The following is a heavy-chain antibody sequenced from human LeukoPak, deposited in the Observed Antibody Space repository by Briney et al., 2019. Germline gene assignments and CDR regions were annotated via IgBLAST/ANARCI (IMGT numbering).Heavy chain of an antibody. V-gene: IGHV4-30-2*01. D-gene: IGHD3-10*01. Sequence: SQTLSLTCAVSGGSISSGGYSWSWIRQPPGKGLEWIGYIYHSGSTYYNPSLKSRVTISVDRSKNQFSLKLSSVTAADTAVYYCARGGEWFGELECNWFDPWGQGTLVTVSS. CDR1: GGSISSGGYS. CDR3: ARGGEWFGELECNWFDP. CDR2: IYHSGST. J-gene: IGHJ5*02.